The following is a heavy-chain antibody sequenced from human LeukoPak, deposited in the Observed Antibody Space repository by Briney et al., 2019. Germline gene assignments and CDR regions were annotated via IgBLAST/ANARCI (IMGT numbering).Heavy chain of an antibody. CDR1: VFTLSSHW. D-gene: IGHD1-7*01. CDR3: ARWEIRGTAHQLDY. CDR2: INQDGSAK. Sequence: PGGSLRLSCAASVFTLSSHWMSWVRQAPGKGLEWVGNINQDGSAKYYVDSVKGRFTISRDNAKNSMYLQMNSLRAEDTAAYYCARWEIRGTAHQLDYWGQGTLVTVSS. J-gene: IGHJ4*02. V-gene: IGHV3-7*01.